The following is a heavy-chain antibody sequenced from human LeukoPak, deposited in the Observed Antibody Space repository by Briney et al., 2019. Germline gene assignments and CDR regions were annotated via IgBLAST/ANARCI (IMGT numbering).Heavy chain of an antibody. D-gene: IGHD3-16*01. Sequence: PGGSLRLSCAASGFTFSDHYMHWVRQAPGKGREWVGRIRNKLNNYLTDYAPSVKGSFTISRDDSKSFLYLQMNSLKTEDTAVYYCAVAITFWGAIFDYWGQGTLVTVSS. CDR3: AVAITFWGAIFDY. J-gene: IGHJ4*02. V-gene: IGHV3-72*01. CDR1: GFTFSDHY. CDR2: IRNKLNNYLT.